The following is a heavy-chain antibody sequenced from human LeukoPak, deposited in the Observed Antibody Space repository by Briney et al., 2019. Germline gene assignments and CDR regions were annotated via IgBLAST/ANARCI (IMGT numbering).Heavy chain of an antibody. CDR2: ISGSGGST. CDR3: AKDLYYDILTGYYIPYYYYGMDV. V-gene: IGHV3-23*01. Sequence: GGSLRLSCAASGFTFSSYAMSWVRQAPGKGLEWVSAISGSGGSTYYADSVKGRFTISRDNSKNTLYLQMNSLRAEDTAVYYCAKDLYYDILTGYYIPYYYYGMDVWGQGTTVTVSS. CDR1: GFTFSSYA. D-gene: IGHD3-9*01. J-gene: IGHJ6*02.